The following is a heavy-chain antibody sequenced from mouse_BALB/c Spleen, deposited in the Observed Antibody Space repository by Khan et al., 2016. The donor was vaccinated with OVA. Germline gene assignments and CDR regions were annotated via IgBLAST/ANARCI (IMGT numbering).Heavy chain of an antibody. V-gene: IGHV1-85*01. D-gene: IGHD6-1*01. Sequence: QVQLQQSGAELVKPGASVKLSCKASGYTFTSFDINWVRRRPEQGLEWIGWIFPGDDSTYYNEKFKGKATLTADKSSSTAYMQLSRLTSEDSSVYFCARRGGTYDYWGKGTTLTVSS. CDR1: GYTFTSFD. J-gene: IGHJ2*01. CDR2: IFPGDDST. CDR3: ARRGGTYDY.